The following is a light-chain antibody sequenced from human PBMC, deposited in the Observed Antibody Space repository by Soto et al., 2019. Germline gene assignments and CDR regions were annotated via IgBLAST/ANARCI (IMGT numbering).Light chain of an antibody. CDR1: SSNIGAGYV. CDR2: DNS. CDR3: QSYDSSLSGWV. Sequence: QSALTQPPSVSGAPGQRVTISCTGSSSNIGAGYVVHWYQQLPGTAPKLLIYDNSNRPSGVPDRFSGSKSGTSASLAITGLQAEDEADYYCQSYDSSLSGWVFGGGTKVTVL. V-gene: IGLV1-40*01. J-gene: IGLJ3*02.